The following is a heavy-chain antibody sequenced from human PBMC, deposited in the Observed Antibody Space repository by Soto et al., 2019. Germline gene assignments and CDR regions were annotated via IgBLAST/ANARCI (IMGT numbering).Heavy chain of an antibody. D-gene: IGHD2-15*01. Sequence: QVQLQESGPGLVKPSETLSLTCTVSGDSISSYYWSWIRQPPGKGLEWIGYIYYSGSTNYNPSLTSRVTISVDPSKNQFSLKLSSVTAADTAVYYCAKNPCGGSGGNCYSGGYYYYYNGMDVWGQGTTVTVSS. V-gene: IGHV4-59*01. CDR1: GDSISSYY. J-gene: IGHJ6*02. CDR3: AKNPCGGSGGNCYSGGYYYYYNGMDV. CDR2: IYYSGST.